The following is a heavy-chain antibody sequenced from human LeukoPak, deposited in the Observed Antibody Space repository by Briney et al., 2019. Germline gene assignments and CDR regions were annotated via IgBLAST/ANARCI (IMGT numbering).Heavy chain of an antibody. CDR2: INHSGST. D-gene: IGHD3-3*01. CDR1: GGSFSDYY. CDR3: ARVRGGYDFWSGYRYFDY. Sequence: SETLSLICAVYGGSFSDYYWSWIRQPPGKGLEWIGEINHSGSTNYNPSLKSRVTISVDTSKNQFSLKLSSVTAADTAVYYCARVRGGYDFWSGYRYFDYWGQGTLVTVSS. V-gene: IGHV4-34*01. J-gene: IGHJ4*02.